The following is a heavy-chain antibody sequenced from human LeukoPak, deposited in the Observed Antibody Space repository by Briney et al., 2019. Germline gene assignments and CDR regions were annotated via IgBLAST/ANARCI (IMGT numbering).Heavy chain of an antibody. V-gene: IGHV3-30-3*01. CDR2: ISSDGSKK. D-gene: IGHD3-10*01. Sequence: GRSLRLSCAASGYTFSSFALHWVRRAPGRGLEWVAVISSDGSKKDYADSERGRFTISRDNSKNNLYLQMNNLRAEDTAVYYCARGPDYGARSDYLDYWGQGTLVTVSS. J-gene: IGHJ4*02. CDR3: ARGPDYGARSDYLDY. CDR1: GYTFSSFA.